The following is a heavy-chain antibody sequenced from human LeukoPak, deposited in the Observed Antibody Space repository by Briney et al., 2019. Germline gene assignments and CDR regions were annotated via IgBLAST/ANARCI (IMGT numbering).Heavy chain of an antibody. V-gene: IGHV4-34*01. Sequence: SETLSLTCAVYGGSFSGYYWSWIRQPPGKGLEWIGEINHSGSTNYNPSLKSRVTISVDTSKNQFPLKLSSVTAADTAVYYCARGTVVPAAIVDYWGQGTLVTVSS. CDR3: ARGTVVPAAIVDY. J-gene: IGHJ4*02. D-gene: IGHD2-2*01. CDR1: GGSFSGYY. CDR2: INHSGST.